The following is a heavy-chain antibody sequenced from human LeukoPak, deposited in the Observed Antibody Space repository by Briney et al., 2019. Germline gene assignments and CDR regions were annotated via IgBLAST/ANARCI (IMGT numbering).Heavy chain of an antibody. V-gene: IGHV3-23*01. CDR1: GFTFSSYG. CDR3: AKVPGILAYSDY. J-gene: IGHJ4*02. CDR2: ISGSGGST. Sequence: GGSLRLSCAASGFTFSSYGMSWVRQAPGKGLEWVSAISGSGGSTYYADSVKGRFTISRDNSKNTPYLQMNSLRAEDTAVYYCAKVPGILAYSDYWGQGTLVTVSS. D-gene: IGHD2-21*01.